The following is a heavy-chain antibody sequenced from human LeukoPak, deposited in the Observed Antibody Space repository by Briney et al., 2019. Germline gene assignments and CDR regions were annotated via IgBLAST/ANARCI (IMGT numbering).Heavy chain of an antibody. D-gene: IGHD4-23*01. J-gene: IGHJ4*02. CDR3: ARGYGGDSGAFDY. V-gene: IGHV3-33*01. CDR1: GFTFSSYD. CDR2: IWYDGSNK. Sequence: QPGRSLRLSCAASGFTFSSYDMHWVRQAPGRGLEWVAVIWYDGSNKYYADSVKGRFTISRDNSKNTLYLQMHSLRAEDTAVYYCARGYGGDSGAFDYWGQGTLVTVSS.